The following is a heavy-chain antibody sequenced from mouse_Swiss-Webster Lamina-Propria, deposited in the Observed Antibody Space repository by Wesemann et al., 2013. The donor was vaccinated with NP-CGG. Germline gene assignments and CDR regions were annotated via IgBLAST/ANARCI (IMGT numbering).Heavy chain of an antibody. CDR2: ISSGGSYT. D-gene: IGHD2-3*01. J-gene: IGHJ3*01. V-gene: IGHV5-9-1*01. Sequence: LEWVATISSGGSYTYYPDSVKGRFTISRDNAKNTLYLQMSSLRSEDTAMYYCARLDGYLLAYWGQGTLVTVSA. CDR3: ARLDGYLLAY.